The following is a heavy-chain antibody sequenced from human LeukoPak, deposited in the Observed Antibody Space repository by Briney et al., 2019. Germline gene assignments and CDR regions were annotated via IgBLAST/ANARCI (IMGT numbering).Heavy chain of an antibody. CDR3: ARDLETYYYDSSGAQSFFDY. Sequence: ASVKVSCKASGYTFTSYDINWVRQATGQGLEWMGWMNPNSGNTGYAQKFQGRVTMTRNTSISTAYMELRSLRSDDTAVYYCARDLETYYYDSSGAQSFFDYWGQGTLVTVSS. V-gene: IGHV1-8*01. D-gene: IGHD3-22*01. J-gene: IGHJ4*02. CDR2: MNPNSGNT. CDR1: GYTFTSYD.